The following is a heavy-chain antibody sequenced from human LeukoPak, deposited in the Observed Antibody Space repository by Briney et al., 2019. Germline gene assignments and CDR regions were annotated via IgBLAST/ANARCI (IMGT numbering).Heavy chain of an antibody. CDR2: ISSSSSYI. D-gene: IGHD5-24*01. V-gene: IGHV3-21*01. CDR1: GFTFSSYA. Sequence: GGSLRLSCAASGFTFSSYAMSWVRQAPGKGLEWVSSISSSSSYIYYAGSVKGRFTISRDNAKNSLYLQMNSLRAEDTAVYYCASTVEMATRGPFDYWGQGTLVTVSS. CDR3: ASTVEMATRGPFDY. J-gene: IGHJ4*02.